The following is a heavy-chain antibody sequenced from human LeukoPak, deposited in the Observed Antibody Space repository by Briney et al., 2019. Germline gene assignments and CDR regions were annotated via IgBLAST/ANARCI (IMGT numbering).Heavy chain of an antibody. CDR2: MNPNSGNT. CDR1: GGTFSSYA. CDR3: ARSSRVRYFDWLPIDY. V-gene: IGHV1-8*02. J-gene: IGHJ4*02. Sequence: ASVKVSCKASGGTFSSYAISWVRQAPGQGLEWMGWMNPNSGNTGYAQKFQGRVTMTRNTSISTAYMELSSLRSEDTAVYYCARSSRVRYFDWLPIDYWGQGTLVTVSS. D-gene: IGHD3-9*01.